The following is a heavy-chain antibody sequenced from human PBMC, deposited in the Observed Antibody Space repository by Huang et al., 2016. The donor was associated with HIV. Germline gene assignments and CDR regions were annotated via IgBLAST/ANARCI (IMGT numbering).Heavy chain of an antibody. D-gene: IGHD3-10*01. Sequence: QLLLQESGPGLVKPSEALALTCAVSGGSIRSSDYHWGWIRQPPGKGLEWIGSIYYKGSTHSRPSRKRRVTIAVDTAKNLFFLNLTSMTAADTAVYYCARHREGPVAYYSGWGSHLNYMDVWGRGRTVVVSS. CDR1: GGSIRSSDYH. J-gene: IGHJ6*03. CDR3: ARHREGPVAYYSGWGSHLNYMDV. CDR2: IYYKGST. V-gene: IGHV4-39*01.